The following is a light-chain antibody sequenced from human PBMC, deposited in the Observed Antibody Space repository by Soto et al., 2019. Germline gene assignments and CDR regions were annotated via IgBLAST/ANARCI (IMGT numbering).Light chain of an antibody. CDR3: QQYHASPCT. Sequence: DIQLLASHFPLTASGGDRDTVTCRASQSINSWLAWYQQKPGKAPMFLIYKAFSLKCGVPAFFMNSCSDTEFALTISGLQPEDFATYYCQQYHASPCTFGEGTKVDIK. V-gene: IGKV1-5*03. CDR1: QSINSW. J-gene: IGKJ1*01. CDR2: KAF.